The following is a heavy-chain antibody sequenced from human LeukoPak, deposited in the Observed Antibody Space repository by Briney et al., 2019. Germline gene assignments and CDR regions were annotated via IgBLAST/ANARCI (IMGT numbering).Heavy chain of an antibody. V-gene: IGHV4-39*07. D-gene: IGHD6-19*01. Sequence: KSSETLSLTCNVSGGSIRTTYYYWGWLRQPPGKGLEWIGNIYYSGSTYYNPSLKSRVTISVDTSKNQFSLKLSSVTAADTAVYYCARDTSAVAGDAFDIWGQGTMVTVSS. CDR3: ARDTSAVAGDAFDI. J-gene: IGHJ3*02. CDR1: GGSIRTTYYY. CDR2: IYYSGST.